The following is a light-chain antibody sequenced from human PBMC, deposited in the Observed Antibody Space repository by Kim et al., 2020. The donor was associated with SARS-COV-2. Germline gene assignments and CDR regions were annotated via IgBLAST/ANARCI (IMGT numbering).Light chain of an antibody. J-gene: IGKJ1*01. CDR3: QQYYSTPPA. CDR2: WAS. V-gene: IGKV4-1*01. Sequence: ATINCKSSQSVLYSSNNKNYLAWSQQKPGQSPKLLIYWASTRESGVPDRFSGSGSGTDFTLTISSLQAEDVAVYYCQQYYSTPPAFGQGTKVDIK. CDR1: QSVLYSSNNKNY.